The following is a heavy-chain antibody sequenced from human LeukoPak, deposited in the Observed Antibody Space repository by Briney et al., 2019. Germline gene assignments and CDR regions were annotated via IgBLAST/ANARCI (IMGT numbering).Heavy chain of an antibody. Sequence: PSETLSLTCAVSGVSINDFYWTWIRQPPGKGLEWIGYVYSGGSTNYNPSLKSRVSMSVDKSKNHFSLTLTSVTAADTAVYYCARGGKILRYFDWGQGTLVTVSS. CDR1: GVSINDFY. V-gene: IGHV4-59*01. CDR2: VYSGGST. CDR3: ARGGKILRYFD. D-gene: IGHD3-9*01. J-gene: IGHJ4*02.